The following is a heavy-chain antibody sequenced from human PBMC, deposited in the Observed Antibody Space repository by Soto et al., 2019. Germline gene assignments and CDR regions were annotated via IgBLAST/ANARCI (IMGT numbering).Heavy chain of an antibody. V-gene: IGHV4-31*03. CDR1: GGSISSGGYY. CDR2: IYYSGST. D-gene: IGHD2-8*01. CDR3: ARNVRPNSCTNGVCYRGTFDY. J-gene: IGHJ4*02. Sequence: PSETLSLTCTVSGGSISSGGYYWSWIRQHPGKGLEWIGYIYYSGSTYYNPSLKSRVTISVDTSKNQFSLKLSSVTAADAAVYYCARNVRPNSCTNGVCYRGTFDYWGQGTLVTVSS.